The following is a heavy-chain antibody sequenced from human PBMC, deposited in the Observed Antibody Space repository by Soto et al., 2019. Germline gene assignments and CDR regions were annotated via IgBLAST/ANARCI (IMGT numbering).Heavy chain of an antibody. CDR1: VGSFSENY. CDR3: AAGTLGAVWTPLED. D-gene: IGHD3-16*01. CDR2: IYYSGST. Sequence: SETLSLTCDLSVGSFSENYWTCIRHYPGKGLEWIGYIYYSGSTNYNPSLKSRVTISVDASRSQFSLKLTSVTAADTALYYCAAGTLGAVWTPLEDWGQGTLVTVSS. J-gene: IGHJ4*02. V-gene: IGHV4-59*03.